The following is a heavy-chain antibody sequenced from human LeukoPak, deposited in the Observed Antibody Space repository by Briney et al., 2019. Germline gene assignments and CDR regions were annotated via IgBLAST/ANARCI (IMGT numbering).Heavy chain of an antibody. J-gene: IGHJ4*02. CDR1: GFTVSSND. Sequence: GGSLRLSCAASGFTVSSNDMNWVRQAPGKGLEWVSLISSGGRTYYAESVKGRFTISRDNSKNTLSLQMNSLRAGDTAVYYCARTPYYLGPFDYWGQGTLVTVSS. CDR2: ISSGGRT. V-gene: IGHV3-66*02. D-gene: IGHD3-16*01. CDR3: ARTPYYLGPFDY.